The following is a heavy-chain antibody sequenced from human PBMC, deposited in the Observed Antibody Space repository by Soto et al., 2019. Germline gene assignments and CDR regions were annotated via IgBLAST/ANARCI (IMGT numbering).Heavy chain of an antibody. J-gene: IGHJ4*02. CDR1: GFTFSSYS. CDR3: ARSGGSSGWCYFDY. D-gene: IGHD6-19*01. CDR2: ISSSSSTI. V-gene: IGHV3-48*01. Sequence: EVQLVESGGGLVQPGGSLRLSCAASGFTFSSYSMNWVRQAPGKGLEWVSYISSSSSTIYYADSVKGRFTISRDNAKNSLYLQMNSLRAEDTAVYYCARSGGSSGWCYFDYWGQGTLVTVSS.